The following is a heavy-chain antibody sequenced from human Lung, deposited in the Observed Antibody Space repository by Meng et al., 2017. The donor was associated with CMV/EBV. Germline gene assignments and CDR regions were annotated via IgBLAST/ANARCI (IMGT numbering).Heavy chain of an antibody. J-gene: IGHJ4*02. D-gene: IGHD1-26*01. CDR1: GYTFTGYY. CDR2: INPNNGGT. V-gene: IGHV1-2*02. CDR3: AKTLSDRWDEGFDY. Sequence: SVKVSCXSSGYTFTGYYMHWVRQAPGQGLEWMGWINPNNGGTNYAQKFQGRVTMTRDTSISTAYMELSRLTSDDTAVYYCAKTLSDRWDEGFDYWGRGNRVNSSS.